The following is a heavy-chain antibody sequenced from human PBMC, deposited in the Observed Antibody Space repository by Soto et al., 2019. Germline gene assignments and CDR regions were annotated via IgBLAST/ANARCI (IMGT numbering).Heavy chain of an antibody. D-gene: IGHD3-3*01. J-gene: IGHJ4*02. V-gene: IGHV4-4*07. CDR1: AGSISNYF. CDR3: ARGGQDFWSGPFDY. CDR2: IDNSGST. Sequence: PSETLSLTCTGSAGSISNYFCNWIRQPAGKGLEWIGRIDNSGSTNYNPSLKSRVTMSSDTSRNQFSLKLNSVTAADTAVYYCARGGQDFWSGPFDYWGQGALVTVSS.